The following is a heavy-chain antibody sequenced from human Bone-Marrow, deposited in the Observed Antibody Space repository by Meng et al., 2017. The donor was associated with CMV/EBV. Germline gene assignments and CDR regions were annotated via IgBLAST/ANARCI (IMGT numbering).Heavy chain of an antibody. J-gene: IGHJ3*02. CDR2: ISWNSGSI. CDR1: GFTFDDYA. D-gene: IGHD2-2*02. CDR3: ARGCSSTSCYNHDAFDI. Sequence: SLKISCAASGFTFDDYAMHWVRQAPGKGLEWVSGISWNSGSIGYADSVKGRFTISRDNSKNTLYLQMNSLRAEDTAVYYCARGCSSTSCYNHDAFDIWGQGKMVTVSS. V-gene: IGHV3-9*01.